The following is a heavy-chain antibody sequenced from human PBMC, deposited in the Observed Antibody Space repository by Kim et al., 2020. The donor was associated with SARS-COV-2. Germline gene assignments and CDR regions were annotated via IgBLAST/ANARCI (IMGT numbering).Heavy chain of an antibody. J-gene: IGHJ6*02. D-gene: IGHD6-13*01. CDR2: ISSSSSYI. CDR1: GFTFSTYS. CDR3: ARDRREYSSSGGHYYYYYGMDV. V-gene: IGHV3-21*01. Sequence: GGSLRLSCAASGFTFSTYSMDWVRQAPGKGLEWVSSISSSSSYIYYGDSVKVRFTISRDNAKNSLYLQMNSLRAEDTAVYYCARDRREYSSSGGHYYYYYGMDVWGQGTTVTVSS.